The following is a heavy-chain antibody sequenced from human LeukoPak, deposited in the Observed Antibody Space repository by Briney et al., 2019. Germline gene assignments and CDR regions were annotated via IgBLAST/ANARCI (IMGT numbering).Heavy chain of an antibody. D-gene: IGHD6-6*01. J-gene: IGHJ2*01. Sequence: PSETLSLTCTVPGGSISSYYWSWIRQPPGKGLEWIGYIYYSGSTNYNPSLKSRVTISVDTSKNQFSLKLSSVTAADTAVYYCARGVKIEYSSSSRNWYFDLWGRGTLVTVSS. CDR2: IYYSGST. CDR1: GGSISSYY. CDR3: ARGVKIEYSSSSRNWYFDL. V-gene: IGHV4-59*08.